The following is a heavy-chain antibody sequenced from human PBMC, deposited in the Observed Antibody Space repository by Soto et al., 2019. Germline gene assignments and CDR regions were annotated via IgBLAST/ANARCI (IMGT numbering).Heavy chain of an antibody. CDR2: INHSGST. J-gene: IGHJ4*02. CDR3: ARGGYCSSPGSPGNY. D-gene: IGHD2-2*01. V-gene: IGHV4-34*01. Sequence: QVQLQQWGAGLLKPSETLSLTCAVYGGSFSGYYWSWIRQPPGKGLEWIGEINHSGSTNYNPSLKSRFTFTGDTSKNRFSRTLSFGTAGDAGVYYGARGGYCSSPGSPGNYGGKEPLVTVPS. CDR1: GGSFSGYY.